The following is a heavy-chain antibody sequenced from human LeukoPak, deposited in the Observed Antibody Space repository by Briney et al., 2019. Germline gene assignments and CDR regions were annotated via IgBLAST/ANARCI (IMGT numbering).Heavy chain of an antibody. V-gene: IGHV4-59*01. D-gene: IGHD1-26*01. CDR1: GGSISSYY. J-gene: IGHJ5*02. CDR2: IYYSGST. CDR3: ARGLGVTDP. Sequence: PSESLTLTCTVSGGSISSYYWSWIRQPPGKGLEWIAYIYYSGSTNYNPSLKSRVTISVDTSKNRFSLKLSSVTAADTAVYYCARGLGVTDPWGQGTLVTVSS.